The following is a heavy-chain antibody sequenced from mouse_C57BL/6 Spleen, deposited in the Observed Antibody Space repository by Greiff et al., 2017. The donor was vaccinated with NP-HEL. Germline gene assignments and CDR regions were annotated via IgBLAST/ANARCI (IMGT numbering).Heavy chain of an antibody. CDR3: ARTSLITTEYYFDY. CDR1: GYSITSGYY. Sequence: DVQLQESGPGLVKPSQSLSLTCSVTGYSITSGYYWNWLRQFPGNKLEWMGYISYDGSNNSNPSLKNRISITRDTSKNQFFLKLNSVTTEDTATYYCARTSLITTEYYFDYWGQGTTLTVSS. V-gene: IGHV3-6*01. J-gene: IGHJ2*01. D-gene: IGHD1-1*01. CDR2: ISYDGSN.